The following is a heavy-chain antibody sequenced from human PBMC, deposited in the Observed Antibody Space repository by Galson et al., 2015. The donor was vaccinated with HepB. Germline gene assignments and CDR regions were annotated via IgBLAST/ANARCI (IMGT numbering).Heavy chain of an antibody. J-gene: IGHJ6*03. Sequence: SVKVSCKASGYTFTSYAMHWVRQAPGQGLEWMGGIIPIFGTANYAQKFQGRVTITADESTSTAYMELSSLRSEDTAVYYCASRVTTLSYYYYMDVWGKGTTVTVSS. V-gene: IGHV1-69*13. CDR2: IIPIFGTA. CDR1: GYTFTSYA. CDR3: ASRVTTLSYYYYMDV. D-gene: IGHD4-17*01.